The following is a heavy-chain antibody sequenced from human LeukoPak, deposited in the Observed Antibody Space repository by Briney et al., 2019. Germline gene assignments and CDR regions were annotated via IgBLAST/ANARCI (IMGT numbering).Heavy chain of an antibody. Sequence: RASVKVSCKASGYTSTGYYMHWVRQAPGQGLEWMGWINPNSGGTNYAQKFQGRVTMTRDTSISTAYMELSRLRSDDTAVYYCARAQWRLAFDYWGQGTLVTVSS. CDR3: ARAQWRLAFDY. CDR2: INPNSGGT. D-gene: IGHD2-8*01. CDR1: GYTSTGYY. J-gene: IGHJ4*02. V-gene: IGHV1-2*02.